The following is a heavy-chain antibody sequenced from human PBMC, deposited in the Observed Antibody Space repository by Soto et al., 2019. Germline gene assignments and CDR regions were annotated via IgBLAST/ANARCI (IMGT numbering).Heavy chain of an antibody. Sequence: QVQLQQWGAGLLKPSETLSLTCAVYGGSFSGSYWSWFRQPPGKGLEWIGEINHSGSTNYNPSLKSRVTISVDTSKNQFALKLSSVTAADTAVYYCARGRADRLGPWGQGTLVTVSS. V-gene: IGHV4-34*01. CDR2: INHSGST. CDR1: GGSFSGSY. CDR3: ARGRADRLGP. D-gene: IGHD3-9*01. J-gene: IGHJ5*02.